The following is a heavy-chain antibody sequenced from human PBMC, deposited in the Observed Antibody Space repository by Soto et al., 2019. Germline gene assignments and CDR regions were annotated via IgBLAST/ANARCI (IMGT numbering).Heavy chain of an antibody. V-gene: IGHV3-23*01. CDR1: GFIFATTA. J-gene: IGHJ4*02. CDR2: ISGSGVRT. D-gene: IGHD3-16*01. Sequence: VQLLQSGGGLVQPGGSLRLSCEASGFIFATTAMGWVRQAPGKGLEWVSTISGSGVRTYYADSVKGRFTISRGNSKNTLFLQMNSVRADDTAVYFCAAVMGSDYDYVWGSLSFDHWGQGALVTVST. CDR3: AAVMGSDYDYVWGSLSFDH.